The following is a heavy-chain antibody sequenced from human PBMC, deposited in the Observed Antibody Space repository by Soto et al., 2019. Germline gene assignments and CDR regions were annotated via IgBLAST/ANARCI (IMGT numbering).Heavy chain of an antibody. D-gene: IGHD6-13*01. Sequence: SETMSLTCTPARGSISSYYWSWIRQPPGKGLEWIGYIYYSGSTNYNPSLKSRVTISVDTSKNQFSLKLSSVTAADTAVYYCARRYSSAFDIWGQGTMVT. V-gene: IGHV4-59*08. J-gene: IGHJ3*02. CDR2: IYYSGST. CDR3: ARRYSSAFDI. CDR1: RGSISSYY.